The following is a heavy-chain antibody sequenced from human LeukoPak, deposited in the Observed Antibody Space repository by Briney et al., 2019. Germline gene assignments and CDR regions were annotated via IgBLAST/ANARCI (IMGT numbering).Heavy chain of an antibody. Sequence: GGSLRLSCAASGFTFINAWMSWVRQAPGKGLEWVSVIYSGGSTYYADSVKGRFTISRDNSKNTLYLQMNSLRAEDTAVYYCARESSGYYSFDYWGQGTLVTVSS. CDR2: IYSGGST. D-gene: IGHD3-22*01. V-gene: IGHV3-53*01. CDR3: ARESSGYYSFDY. J-gene: IGHJ4*02. CDR1: GFTFINAW.